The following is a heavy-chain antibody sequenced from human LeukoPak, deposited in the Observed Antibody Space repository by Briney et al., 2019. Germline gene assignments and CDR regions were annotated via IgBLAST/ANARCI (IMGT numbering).Heavy chain of an antibody. V-gene: IGHV5-51*01. CDR3: ASTIVYYGSGSYYSY. CDR2: IYPGDSDT. D-gene: IGHD3-10*01. CDR1: GYSFTSYW. J-gene: IGHJ4*02. Sequence: GESLKISCKGPGYSFTSYWIGWVRQMPGKGLEWMGIIYPGDSDTRYSPSFQGQVTISADKSISTAYLQWSSLKASDTAMYYCASTIVYYGSGSYYSYWGQGTLVTVSS.